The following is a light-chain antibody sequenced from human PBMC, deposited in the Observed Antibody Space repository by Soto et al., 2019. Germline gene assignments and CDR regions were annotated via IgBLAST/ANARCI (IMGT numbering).Light chain of an antibody. Sequence: EIVMTQSPATLSVSPGESATLSCRASQRISRNLAWYQQKPGQAPRLLIYDASTRATGIPARFSGSGSGTDFTLTISSLEPEDFAVYYCQQRSNWPITFGQGTRLEIK. CDR1: QRISRN. CDR2: DAS. V-gene: IGKV3-11*01. J-gene: IGKJ5*01. CDR3: QQRSNWPIT.